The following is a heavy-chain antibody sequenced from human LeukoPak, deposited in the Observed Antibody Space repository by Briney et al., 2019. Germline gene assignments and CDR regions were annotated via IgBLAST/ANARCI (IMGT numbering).Heavy chain of an antibody. CDR2: WRYDGSP. Sequence: SETLSLTCAVSGGSISGRYWSWIPQPPGKGLEWIANWRYDGSPNYTPSLESRATISLDTSKNQFSLRLTSVTAADTAVYYCVVTQKWLAFDYWGQGILVTVSS. V-gene: IGHV4-59*08. CDR3: VVTQKWLAFDY. D-gene: IGHD6-19*01. CDR1: GGSISGRY. J-gene: IGHJ4*02.